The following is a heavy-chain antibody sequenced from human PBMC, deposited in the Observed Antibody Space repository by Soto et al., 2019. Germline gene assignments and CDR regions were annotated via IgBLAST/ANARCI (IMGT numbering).Heavy chain of an antibody. V-gene: IGHV2-5*01. D-gene: IGHD6-19*01. CDR3: AHRPSGWYLFDY. Sequence: QITLKESGPTLVRPTQTLTLTCTFSGFSLSTSGLGVGWIRQPPGKALEWLALIYWNDDKRYSPSLKARLTITKDTDKNQVVLTMTNMDPVDTATYYCAHRPSGWYLFDYWGQGTLVTVSS. CDR2: IYWNDDK. J-gene: IGHJ4*02. CDR1: GFSLSTSGLG.